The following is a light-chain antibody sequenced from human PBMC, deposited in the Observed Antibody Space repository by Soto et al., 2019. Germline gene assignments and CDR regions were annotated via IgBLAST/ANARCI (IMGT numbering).Light chain of an antibody. Sequence: EIVLTQSPGTLSLSPGERATLSCRAGQSVSSNYLAWYQQKPGQAPRLLIYDASSRATGIPDRFSGSGSGTDFTLTISRLEPEDFAVYYCQQYGSSLGYTVGQGTKLEIK. CDR3: QQYGSSLGYT. J-gene: IGKJ2*01. V-gene: IGKV3-20*01. CDR2: DAS. CDR1: QSVSSNY.